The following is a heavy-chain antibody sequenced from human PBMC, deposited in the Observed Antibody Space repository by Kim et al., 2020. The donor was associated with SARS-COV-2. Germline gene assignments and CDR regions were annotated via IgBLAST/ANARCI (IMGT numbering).Heavy chain of an antibody. CDR1: GFTFSSYS. Sequence: GGSLRLSCAASGFTFSSYSMNWVRQAPGKGLEWVSSISSSSSYIYYADSVKGRFTISRDNAKNSLYLQMNSLRAEDTAVYYCARVDGSWEMATENFDYWGQGTLVTVSS. CDR2: ISSSSSYI. CDR3: ARVDGSWEMATENFDY. V-gene: IGHV3-21*01. J-gene: IGHJ4*02. D-gene: IGHD3-10*01.